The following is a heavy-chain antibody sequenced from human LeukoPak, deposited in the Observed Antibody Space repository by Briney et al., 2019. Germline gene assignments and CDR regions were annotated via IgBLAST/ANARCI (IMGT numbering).Heavy chain of an antibody. D-gene: IGHD3-9*01. CDR3: ARGRGVLRYFDWSLDY. Sequence: KLSETLSLTCAVYGGPFSGYYWSWIRQPPGKGLEWIGEINHSGSTNYNPSLKSRVPISVDTSKNQFSLKLSSVAAADTAVYYCARGRGVLRYFDWSLDYGGQGTLVTVSS. J-gene: IGHJ4*02. V-gene: IGHV4-34*01. CDR1: GGPFSGYY. CDR2: INHSGST.